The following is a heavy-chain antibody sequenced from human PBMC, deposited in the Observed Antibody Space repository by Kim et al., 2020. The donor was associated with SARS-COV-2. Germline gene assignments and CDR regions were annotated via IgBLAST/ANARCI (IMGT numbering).Heavy chain of an antibody. CDR2: ISYDGSNK. J-gene: IGHJ4*02. V-gene: IGHV3-30*04. CDR3: ARAFRQQLANPFDY. CDR1: GFTFSSYA. D-gene: IGHD6-13*01. Sequence: GGSLRLSCAASGFTFSSYAMHWVRQAPGKGLEWVAVISYDGSNKFYADSVKGRFTISRDNSKNTLYLQMNSLRAEDTAVYYCARAFRQQLANPFDYWGQG.